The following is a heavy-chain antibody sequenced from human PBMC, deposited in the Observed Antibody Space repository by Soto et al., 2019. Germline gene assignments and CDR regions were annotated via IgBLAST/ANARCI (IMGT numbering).Heavy chain of an antibody. D-gene: IGHD5-12*01. CDR1: GYTFSTYA. CDR3: ARAPGYSGYDALDY. CDR2: INSNGGST. Sequence: EVQLVESGGGLVQPGGSLRLSCAASGYTFSTYAMHWVRQAPGKGLEYVSVINSNGGSTFYANSVKGRFTISRDNSKNTLYLQMGGLRAEDTGVYYCARAPGYSGYDALDYWGQGTLVTVSS. V-gene: IGHV3-64*01. J-gene: IGHJ4*02.